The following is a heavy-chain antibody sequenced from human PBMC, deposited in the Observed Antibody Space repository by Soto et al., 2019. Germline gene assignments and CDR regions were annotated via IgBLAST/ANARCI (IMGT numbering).Heavy chain of an antibody. V-gene: IGHV3-23*01. CDR3: VALLVELPYTFDI. J-gene: IGHJ3*02. D-gene: IGHD1-7*01. Sequence: GGSLRLSCAASGFTFSSYAMNWVRQAPGQGLEWVSTISASGANTFHGDSVRGRFTVSRDNSKNTLYLQMSSLRADDTAIYYCVALLVELPYTFDIWGQGTMVTVSS. CDR1: GFTFSSYA. CDR2: ISASGANT.